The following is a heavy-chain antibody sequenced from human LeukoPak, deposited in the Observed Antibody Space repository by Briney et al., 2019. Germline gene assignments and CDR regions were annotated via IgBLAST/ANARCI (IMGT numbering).Heavy chain of an antibody. D-gene: IGHD3-10*01. CDR1: GFTVSSNS. V-gene: IGHV3-53*01. J-gene: IGHJ4*02. CDR3: ARNGRVRRVVKDLFEY. CDR2: IYSDNT. Sequence: QTGGSLRLSCTVSGFTVSSNSMSWVRQAPGKGLEWVSFIYSDNTHYSDSVKGRFTISRDNSKNTLYLQMNSLRAEDTAVYYCARNGRVRRVVKDLFEYWGQGTLVAVSS.